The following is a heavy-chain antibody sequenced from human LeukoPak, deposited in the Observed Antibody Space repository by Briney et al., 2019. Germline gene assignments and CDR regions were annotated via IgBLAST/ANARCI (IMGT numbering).Heavy chain of an antibody. Sequence: PGGSLRLSCAASAFTFSSYAMYWVRQAPGKGLEWVAVISYDGSNKYYADSVKGRFTISRDNSKHMLYLQMNSLRAEDTAVYYCARADDIVVVVAAMVDYWGQGTLVTVSS. CDR1: AFTFSSYA. D-gene: IGHD2-15*01. V-gene: IGHV3-30*04. J-gene: IGHJ4*02. CDR2: ISYDGSNK. CDR3: ARADDIVVVVAAMVDY.